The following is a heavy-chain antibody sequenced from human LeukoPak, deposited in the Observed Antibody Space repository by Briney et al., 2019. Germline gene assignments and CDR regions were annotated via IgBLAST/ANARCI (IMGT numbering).Heavy chain of an antibody. CDR2: INHSGST. CDR1: GGSFSGYY. D-gene: IGHD3-22*01. J-gene: IGHJ5*02. Sequence: SETLSLTCAVYGGSFSGYYWSWIRQPPGKGLEWIGEINHSGSTNYNPSLKSRVTISVDTSKNQFSLKLSSVTAADTAVYYCAREIPNYYDSSGERFDPWGQGTLVTVSS. CDR3: AREIPNYYDSSGERFDP. V-gene: IGHV4-34*01.